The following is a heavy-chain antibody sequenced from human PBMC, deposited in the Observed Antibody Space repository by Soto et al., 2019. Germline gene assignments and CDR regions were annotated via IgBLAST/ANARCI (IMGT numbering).Heavy chain of an antibody. CDR1: GFTVSNNY. V-gene: IGHV3-53*01. CDR2: IYSGGYT. J-gene: IGHJ4*02. Sequence: EVQLVESGGGLIQPGGSLRLSCAVSGFTVSNNYMSWVRQAPGKGLEGVSVIYSGGYTAYGDSVKGRFTISRDNSKNTHIPQMKRRGPAATAFYSGAPLRGGGGYWGQGTLVTVSS. CDR3: APLRGGGGY. D-gene: IGHD3-10*01.